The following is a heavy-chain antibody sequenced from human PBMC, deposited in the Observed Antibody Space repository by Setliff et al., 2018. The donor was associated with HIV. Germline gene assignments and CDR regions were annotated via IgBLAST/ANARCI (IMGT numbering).Heavy chain of an antibody. Sequence: ASVKVSCKAPGYTFNNYAMNWVRQAPGQGLELMGWINTNTGNPTYAQGFTGRFVFSLDTSVSTAYLQISSLKAEDTAVYFCARDLKRPNSNFWGGYPIPFDSWGQGTLVTVSS. D-gene: IGHD3-3*01. V-gene: IGHV7-4-1*02. CDR3: ARDLKRPNSNFWGGYPIPFDS. J-gene: IGHJ4*02. CDR1: GYTFNNYA. CDR2: INTNTGNP.